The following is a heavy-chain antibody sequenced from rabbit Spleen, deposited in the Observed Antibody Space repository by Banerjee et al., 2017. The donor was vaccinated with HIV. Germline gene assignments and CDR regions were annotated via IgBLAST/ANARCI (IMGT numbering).Heavy chain of an antibody. CDR1: GFSFSSRYC. V-gene: IGHV1S40*01. J-gene: IGHJ6*01. D-gene: IGHD4-2*01. CDR3: ARSRHSLAYDGIVAATYWDL. Sequence: QSLEESGGDLVKPGASLTLTCKASGFSFSSRYCVCWVRQAPGKGLEWIACIYVGSSTTTYYASWAKGRFTVSKASSTTVTLQMTSLTAADTATYFCARSRHSLAYDGIVAATYWDLWGQGTLVTVS. CDR2: IYVGSSTTT.